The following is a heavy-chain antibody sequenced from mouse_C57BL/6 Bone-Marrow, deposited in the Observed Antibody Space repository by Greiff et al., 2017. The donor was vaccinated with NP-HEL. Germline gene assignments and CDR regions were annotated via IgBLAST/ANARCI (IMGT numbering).Heavy chain of an antibody. Sequence: EVQVVESGGDLVKPGGSLKLSCAASGFTFSSYGMSWVRQTPDKRLEWVATISSGGSYTYYPDSVKGRFTISRDNAKNTLYLQMSSLKSEDTAMYYCASYGSTPYWGQGTLVTVSA. CDR2: ISSGGSYT. J-gene: IGHJ3*01. CDR3: ASYGSTPY. CDR1: GFTFSSYG. D-gene: IGHD1-1*01. V-gene: IGHV5-6*01.